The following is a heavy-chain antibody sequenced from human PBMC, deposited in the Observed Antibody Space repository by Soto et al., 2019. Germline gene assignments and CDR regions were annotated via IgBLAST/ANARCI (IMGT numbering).Heavy chain of an antibody. Sequence: PSETLSLTCAVHGGSFSGYYWSWIRQPPGKGLDWIGEINHSGSTNYNPSLKSRVTISVDTSKNQFPLKLSSVTAADTAVYYCARVGSLYCSSTSCYVGWFDPWGQGTLVTVSS. D-gene: IGHD2-2*01. CDR2: INHSGST. J-gene: IGHJ5*02. CDR1: GGSFSGYY. CDR3: ARVGSLYCSSTSCYVGWFDP. V-gene: IGHV4-34*01.